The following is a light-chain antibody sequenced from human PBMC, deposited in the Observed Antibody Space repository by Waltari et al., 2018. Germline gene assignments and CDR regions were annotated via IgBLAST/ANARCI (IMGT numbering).Light chain of an antibody. CDR3: QQYFSYPLT. CDR2: KVS. Sequence: DIQMTQSPSTLSASIGDRVTITCRASQRLSSYLAWYQQKPGKAPKFLIYKVSRLESGVPSRFSGSGSGTEFTLTVTSLQPDDFATYYCQQYFSYPLTFGGGTKVEIK. V-gene: IGKV1-5*03. CDR1: QRLSSY. J-gene: IGKJ4*01.